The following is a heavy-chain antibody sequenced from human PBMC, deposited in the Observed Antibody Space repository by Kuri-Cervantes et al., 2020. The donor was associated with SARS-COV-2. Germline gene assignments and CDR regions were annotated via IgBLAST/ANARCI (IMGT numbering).Heavy chain of an antibody. V-gene: IGHV1-24*01. D-gene: IGHD2-15*01. CDR1: GYTLTELS. Sequence: ASVKVSCKVSGYTLTELSMHWVRQAPGKGLEWMGGFDPEDGETIYAQKFQGRVTMTEDTSTDTAYMELSSLRSEDTAVYYCARRYCSGGSCFVGYYYYGMDVWGQGTTVTVSS. J-gene: IGHJ6*02. CDR2: FDPEDGET. CDR3: ARRYCSGGSCFVGYYYYGMDV.